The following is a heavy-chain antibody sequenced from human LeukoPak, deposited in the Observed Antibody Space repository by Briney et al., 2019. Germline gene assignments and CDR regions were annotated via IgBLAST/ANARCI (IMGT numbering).Heavy chain of an antibody. J-gene: IGHJ4*02. CDR1: GGSFSGYY. CDR3: TRRPTRYCSSTSCYSPPRYFDY. V-gene: IGHV4-34*01. CDR2: INHSGST. D-gene: IGHD2-2*01. Sequence: SETLSLTCAVYGGSFSGYYWSWIRQPPGKGLEWIGEINHSGSTNYNPSLKSRVTISVDTFKNQFSLKLSSVTAADTAVYYCTRRPTRYCSSTSCYSPPRYFDYWGQGTLVTVSS.